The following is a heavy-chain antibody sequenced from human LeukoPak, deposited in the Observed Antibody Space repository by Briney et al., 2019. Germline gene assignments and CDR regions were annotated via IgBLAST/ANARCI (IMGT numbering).Heavy chain of an antibody. CDR1: GDSVTISY. V-gene: IGHV4-59*08. J-gene: IGHJ4*02. Sequence: PEPLSLSCSVSGDSVTISYWNWIRHPPGKGLEWIGYVSSDVTTTYSPSLRSRVVMSFDTTKKHISLNLTSVTAADTAIYYCARLDCIVEGCYNHWGRGTLVTVSS. CDR2: VSSDVTT. CDR3: ARLDCIVEGCYNH. D-gene: IGHD5-24*01.